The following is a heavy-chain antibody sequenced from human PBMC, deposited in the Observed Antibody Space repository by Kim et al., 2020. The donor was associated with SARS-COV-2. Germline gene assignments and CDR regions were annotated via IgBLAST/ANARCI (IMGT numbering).Heavy chain of an antibody. CDR2: IYYSGST. V-gene: IGHV4-39*01. J-gene: IGHJ4*02. D-gene: IGHD3-10*01. Sequence: SETLSLTCTVSGGSISSSSYYWGWIRQPPGKGLEWIGSIYYSGSTYYNPSLKSRVTISVDTSKNQFSLKLSSVTAADTAVYYCARRPVRGVFDYWGQGTLVTVSS. CDR1: GGSISSSSYY. CDR3: ARRPVRGVFDY.